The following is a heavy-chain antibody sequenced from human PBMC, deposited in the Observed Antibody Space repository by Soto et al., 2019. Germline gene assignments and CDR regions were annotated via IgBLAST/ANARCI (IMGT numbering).Heavy chain of an antibody. D-gene: IGHD5-12*01. CDR3: AHIDPEIVTVGGHGGFDY. V-gene: IGHV2-5*02. J-gene: IGHJ4*02. CDR1: GFSLTSGVG. Sequence: QITLKESGPTLVRPPQTLTLTCTFSGFSLTSGVGVGWIRQPPGKALEWLALIYWDDDKRYSPSLKNRLTITKDTSKNXVVLTMXNVGPVDXAXYFCAHIDPEIVTVGGHGGFDYWGQGTLVTVSS. CDR2: IYWDDDK.